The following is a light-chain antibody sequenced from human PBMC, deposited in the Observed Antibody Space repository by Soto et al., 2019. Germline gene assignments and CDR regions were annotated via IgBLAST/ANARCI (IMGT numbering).Light chain of an antibody. J-gene: IGKJ5*01. CDR3: QQYSKWPPT. V-gene: IGKV3-15*01. Sequence: EIVMTQSPVTLSMSPGGKAALSCRARQKVKKNLARYQQKPGQAPMLLIYGVSARGTGIPARFSGSGSGTEFTFTISSLQSEDFAVYYCQQYSKWPPTFGRGTRLEIK. CDR1: QKVKKN. CDR2: GVS.